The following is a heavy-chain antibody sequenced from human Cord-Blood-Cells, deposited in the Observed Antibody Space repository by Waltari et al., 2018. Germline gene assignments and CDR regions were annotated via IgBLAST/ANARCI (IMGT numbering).Heavy chain of an antibody. CDR3: ARTLLMYYDILTGYYDY. J-gene: IGHJ4*02. CDR2: INPNSGGT. D-gene: IGHD3-9*01. Sequence: QVQLVQSGAEVKKPGASVKVSCKASGYTFTGYYMHWVRPAPGQGLEWMGWINPNSGGTNYAQKFQGRVTMTRDTSISTAYMELSRLRSDDTAVYYCARTLLMYYDILTGYYDYWGQGTLVTVSS. CDR1: GYTFTGYY. V-gene: IGHV1-2*02.